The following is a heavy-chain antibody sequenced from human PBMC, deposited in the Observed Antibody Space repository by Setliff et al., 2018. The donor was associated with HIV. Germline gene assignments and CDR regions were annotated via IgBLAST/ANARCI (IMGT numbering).Heavy chain of an antibody. V-gene: IGHV3-53*01. D-gene: IGHD5-18*01. CDR3: AKGGYGGAYYVAGY. Sequence: GGSLRLSCEASGFRVTDTYMAWVRQAPGKGLEWVTLIYKAGKTYYAAFVKGRFTIARDDTKNTVSLQMTNLEPGDTAMYYCAKGGYGGAYYVAGYWGQGTKVTVSS. CDR2: IYKAGKT. CDR1: GFRVTDTY. J-gene: IGHJ4*02.